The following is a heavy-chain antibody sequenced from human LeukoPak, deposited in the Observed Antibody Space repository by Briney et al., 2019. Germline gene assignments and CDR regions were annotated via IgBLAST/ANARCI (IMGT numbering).Heavy chain of an antibody. Sequence: SVTVSCKASGGTFSSYAISWVRQAPGQGLEWMGRIIPILGIANYAQKFQGRVTITADKSTSTAYMELSSLRSEDTAVYYCAREIKPGYCSGGSCYNDYYYYYGMDVWGQGTTVTVSS. D-gene: IGHD2-15*01. V-gene: IGHV1-69*04. CDR3: AREIKPGYCSGGSCYNDYYYYYGMDV. J-gene: IGHJ6*02. CDR1: GGTFSSYA. CDR2: IIPILGIA.